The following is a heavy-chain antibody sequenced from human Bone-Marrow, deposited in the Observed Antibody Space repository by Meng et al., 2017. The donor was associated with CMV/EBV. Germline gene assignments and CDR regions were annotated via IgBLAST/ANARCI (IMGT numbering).Heavy chain of an antibody. CDR2: ISYDGDNK. V-gene: IGHV3-30*14. CDR3: ARGPSGSFGGVDY. Sequence: GGSLRLSCAASRFTFSRYSMHWVRQAPGKGLEWVAVISYDGDNKHYADSVKGRFTISRDNSKNTLYLQMNSLRAEETALYYCARGPSGSFGGVDYWGPGTLVTVSS. D-gene: IGHD1-26*01. J-gene: IGHJ4*02. CDR1: RFTFSRYS.